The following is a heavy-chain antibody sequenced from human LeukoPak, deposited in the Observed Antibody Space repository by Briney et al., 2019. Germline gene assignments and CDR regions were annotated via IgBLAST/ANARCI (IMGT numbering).Heavy chain of an antibody. CDR3: TRGSGRFEY. J-gene: IGHJ4*02. V-gene: IGHV3-49*04. CDR1: GFTFGDFA. D-gene: IGHD5-12*01. Sequence: GGSLRLSCSASGFTFGDFAMTWVRQAPGKGLEWVGIGRAKAYGATKEYAAPVKGRFTISRDDSKSVAYLQMDNLKTEDTGIYYCTRGSGRFEYWGQGTRVTVSS. CDR2: GRAKAYGATK.